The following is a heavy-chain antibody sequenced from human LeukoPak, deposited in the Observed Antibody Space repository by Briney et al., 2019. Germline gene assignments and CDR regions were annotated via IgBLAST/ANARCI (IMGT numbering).Heavy chain of an antibody. CDR1: GYSISRGYY. V-gene: IGHV4-38-2*01. D-gene: IGHD6-19*01. Sequence: SETLTLTCGASGYSISRGYYWGWIRQPPGNGLEWIGNIYHTGSTYYNPSLRSRVTISVDTSKNQFFLRLSSVTAADTAVYYCARGGWYYFDYCGQGTQVTVSS. CDR2: IYHTGST. CDR3: ARGGWYYFDY. J-gene: IGHJ4*02.